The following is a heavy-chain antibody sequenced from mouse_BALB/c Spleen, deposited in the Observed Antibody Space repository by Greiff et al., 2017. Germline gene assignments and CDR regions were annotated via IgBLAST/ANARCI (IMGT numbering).Heavy chain of an antibody. V-gene: IGHV2-5-1*01. CDR2: IWRGGST. D-gene: IGHD2-1*01. J-gene: IGHJ4*01. CDR1: GFSLTSYG. Sequence: QVQLKESGPSLVQPSQSLSITCTVSGFSLTSYGVHWVRQSPGKGLEWLGVIWRGGSTDYNAAFMSRLSITKDNSKSQVFFKMNSLQADDTAIYYCASYGNYVNYAMDYWGQGTSVTVSS. CDR3: ASYGNYVNYAMDY.